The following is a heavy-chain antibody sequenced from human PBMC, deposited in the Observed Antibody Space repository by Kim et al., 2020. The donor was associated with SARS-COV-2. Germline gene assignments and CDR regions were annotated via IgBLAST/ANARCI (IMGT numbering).Heavy chain of an antibody. D-gene: IGHD3-10*01. V-gene: IGHV1-3*01. J-gene: IGHJ3*02. CDR1: GYTFTSYA. CDR3: ARDRHTYYYGSGSYYNGGVAFDI. CDR2: INAGNGNT. Sequence: ASVKVSCKASGYTFTSYAMHWVRQAPGQRLEWMGWINAGNGNTKYSQKFQGRVTITRDTSASTAYMELSSLRSEDTAVYYCARDRHTYYYGSGSYYNGGVAFDIWGQGTMVTVSS.